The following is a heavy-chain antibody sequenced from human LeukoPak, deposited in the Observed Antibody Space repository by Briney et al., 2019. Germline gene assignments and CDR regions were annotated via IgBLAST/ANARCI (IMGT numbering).Heavy chain of an antibody. V-gene: IGHV4-39*01. J-gene: IGHJ4*02. Sequence: PSETLSLTCTVSGGSISSSSYYWGWIRQPPGKGLEWIGSIYYSGSTYYNPSLKSRVTISVDTSKNQFSLKLSSVTAADTAVYYCARGGYWGSRSFDYWGQGTLVTVSS. CDR2: IYYSGST. CDR3: ARGGYWGSRSFDY. CDR1: GGSISSSSYY. D-gene: IGHD2-21*02.